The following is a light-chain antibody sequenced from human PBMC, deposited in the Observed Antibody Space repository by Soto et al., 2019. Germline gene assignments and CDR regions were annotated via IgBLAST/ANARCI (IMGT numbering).Light chain of an antibody. J-gene: IGKJ1*01. CDR1: QSISSW. V-gene: IGKV1-5*01. CDR2: DAS. CDR3: QQYNSYSR. Sequence: DIQMTQSPSPLSASVGDRVTITCRASQSISSWLAWYQQKPGKAPKILIYDASSLESGVPSRFSGSGSGTEFTLTISSLQPDDFATYYCQQYNSYSRFGQGTKVDIK.